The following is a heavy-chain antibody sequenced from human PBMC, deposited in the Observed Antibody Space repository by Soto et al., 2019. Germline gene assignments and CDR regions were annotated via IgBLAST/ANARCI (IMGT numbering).Heavy chain of an antibody. CDR2: INIDGSRI. CDR1: GFTFSRYW. D-gene: IGHD3-22*01. V-gene: IGHV3-74*01. J-gene: IGHJ4*02. CDR3: IRGDGDRYDGHGYLGRH. Sequence: EVQLVESGGGLVQPGGSLRLSCAASGFTFSRYWMHWVRQAPGKGLVWVSRINIDGSRISYADSVKGRCTISRDNAKNTLYMEMNSLGVEDTAVYYCIRGDGDRYDGHGYLGRHWGQGPLVTVST.